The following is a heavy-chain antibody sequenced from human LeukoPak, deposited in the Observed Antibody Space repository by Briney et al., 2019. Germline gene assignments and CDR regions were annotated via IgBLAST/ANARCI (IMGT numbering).Heavy chain of an antibody. CDR1: GGAFSSYA. Sequence: SVKVSCKASGGAFSSYAIGWVRQAPGQGLEWMGGIIPIFGTANYAQKFQGRVTMTEDTSTDTAFMELSSLRSEDTAVYYCATGGRRWELPFDYWGQGTLVTVSS. CDR2: IIPIFGTA. V-gene: IGHV1-69*06. CDR3: ATGGRRWELPFDY. J-gene: IGHJ4*02. D-gene: IGHD1-26*01.